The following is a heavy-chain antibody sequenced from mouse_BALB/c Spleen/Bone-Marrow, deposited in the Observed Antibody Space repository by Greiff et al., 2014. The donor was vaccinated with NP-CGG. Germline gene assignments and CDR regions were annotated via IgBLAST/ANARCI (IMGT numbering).Heavy chain of an antibody. Sequence: VQLKESGAELVRPGALVKLSCKASGFNIKDYYMHWVKQRPEQGLEWIVWIDPENGNTIYDPKFQGKASITADTSSNTAYLQLSSLTSEDTAVYYCASYYGSSYDYFDYWGQGTTLTVSS. D-gene: IGHD1-1*01. J-gene: IGHJ2*01. CDR1: GFNIKDYY. V-gene: IGHV14-1*02. CDR2: IDPENGNT. CDR3: ASYYGSSYDYFDY.